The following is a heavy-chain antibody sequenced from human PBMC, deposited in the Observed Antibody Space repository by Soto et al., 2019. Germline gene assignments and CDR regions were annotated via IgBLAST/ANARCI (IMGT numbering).Heavy chain of an antibody. CDR3: ARDFAVAGPDY. J-gene: IGHJ4*02. CDR1: GFIFTSYG. CDR2: IWYDGSTK. V-gene: IGHV3-33*01. Sequence: QVQLVESGGGVVQPGRSLRLSCAASGFIFTSYGMHWVRQAPGKGLEWVAIIWYDGSTKYYADSVKGRFTISSDNIKNMVFLQMNSLRAEDTAVYYCARDFAVAGPDYWGQGTLVTVSS. D-gene: IGHD6-19*01.